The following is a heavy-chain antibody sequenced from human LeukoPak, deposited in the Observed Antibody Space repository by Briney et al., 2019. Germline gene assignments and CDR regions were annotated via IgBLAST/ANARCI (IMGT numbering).Heavy chain of an antibody. CDR1: RGSPFGDN. V-gene: IGHV4-34*01. J-gene: IGHJ4*02. Sequence: LETLSLTRVVYRGSPFGDNWSWIRQPPGKGREWIGEIYHSGRTNYNPSIQSRVTTPVHKTNNQISLKLRSVTAEHTARYYSAGGCWRRPRANFDCGGQGTLLTVPS. D-gene: IGHD3-3*01. CDR2: IYHSGRT. CDR3: AGGCWRRPRANFDC.